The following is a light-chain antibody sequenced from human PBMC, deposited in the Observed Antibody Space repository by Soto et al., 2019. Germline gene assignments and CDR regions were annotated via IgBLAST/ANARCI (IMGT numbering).Light chain of an antibody. Sequence: DIQITQSPSSRSASVVDAVTIFCRASQNIITFLSWYQHTPGTAPKLLMYVASSWQSGVPSRFSSSGSGTEFTLTISSLQPEDSATYYCQQSYQTPLTFGQGTRLE. CDR3: QQSYQTPLT. CDR2: VAS. V-gene: IGKV1-39*01. J-gene: IGKJ5*01. CDR1: QNIITF.